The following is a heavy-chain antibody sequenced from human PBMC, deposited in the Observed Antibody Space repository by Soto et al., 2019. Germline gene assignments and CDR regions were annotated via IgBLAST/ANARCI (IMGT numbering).Heavy chain of an antibody. CDR1: GFIFENFV. Sequence: GGSLRLSCAASGFIFENFVMSWVRQAPGKGLEWISSISGSGFKKYYADSVKGRFTISRDNSKSTVYLELNNLSAEDTAVYHCAKNQGVELVPLATVDCFDPWGQGSVVTVSS. J-gene: IGHJ5*02. D-gene: IGHD1-26*01. CDR2: ISGSGFKK. CDR3: AKNQGVELVPLATVDCFDP. V-gene: IGHV3-23*01.